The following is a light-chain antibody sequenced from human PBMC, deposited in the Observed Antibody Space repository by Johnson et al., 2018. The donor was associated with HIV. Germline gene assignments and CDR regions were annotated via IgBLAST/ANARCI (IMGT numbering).Light chain of an antibody. V-gene: IGLV1-51*02. Sequence: HSVLTQPPSVSAAPGQKVTISCSGSSSNIGNNYVSWYQLLPGTAPKLLIYENNKRPSGIPDRFSGSKSGTSATLGIAGLQTGDEADYYCGTWVSSLSVNYVFGTGTKVTVL. J-gene: IGLJ1*01. CDR3: GTWVSSLSVNYV. CDR1: SSNIGNNY. CDR2: ENN.